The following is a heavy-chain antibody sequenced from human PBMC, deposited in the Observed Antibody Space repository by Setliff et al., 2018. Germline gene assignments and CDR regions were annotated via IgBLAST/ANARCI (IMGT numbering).Heavy chain of an antibody. J-gene: IGHJ3*02. Sequence: PSETLSLTCAVYGGSFSGYYWSWLRQPPGEGLEWIGEINHSGSTNYNPSLKSRVTISVDTSKNQFSLKLSSVTAADTAVYYCARGDSSGYFLEIVHDAFDIWGQGTMVTVSS. CDR3: ARGDSSGYFLEIVHDAFDI. D-gene: IGHD3-22*01. V-gene: IGHV4-34*01. CDR2: INHSGST. CDR1: GGSFSGYY.